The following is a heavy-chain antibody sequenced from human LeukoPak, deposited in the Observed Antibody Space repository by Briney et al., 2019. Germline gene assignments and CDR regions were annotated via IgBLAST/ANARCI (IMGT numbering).Heavy chain of an antibody. J-gene: IGHJ4*02. D-gene: IGHD3-22*01. CDR2: IKQDGSEK. V-gene: IGHV3-7*01. Sequence: GGSLRLSCAASGFTFSSYAMSWVRQAPGKGLEWVANIKQDGSEKYYVDSVKGRFTISRDNAKNSLYLQMNSLRAEDTAVYYCARSPPYYYYDSSGYYPSYYFDYWGQGTLVTVSS. CDR3: ARSPPYYYYDSSGYYPSYYFDY. CDR1: GFTFSSYA.